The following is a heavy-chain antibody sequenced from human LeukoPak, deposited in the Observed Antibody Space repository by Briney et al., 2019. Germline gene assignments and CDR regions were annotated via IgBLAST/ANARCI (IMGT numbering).Heavy chain of an antibody. V-gene: IGHV4-59*01. CDR3: ARVHGFGEFLPPYWFDP. J-gene: IGHJ5*02. D-gene: IGHD3-10*01. CDR2: IYYSGST. CDR1: GGSISSYY. Sequence: SETLSLTCTVSGGSISSYYWSWIRQPPGKGLEWIGYIYYSGSTNYNPSLKSRVTISVDTSKNQFSLKLSSVTAADTAVYYCARVHGFGEFLPPYWFDPRGQGTLVTVSS.